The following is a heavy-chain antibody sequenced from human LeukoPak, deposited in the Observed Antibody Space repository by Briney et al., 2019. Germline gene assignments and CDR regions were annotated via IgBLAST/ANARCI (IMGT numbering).Heavy chain of an antibody. CDR2: ISYSRTT. CDR3: ARRKFYDRSGYYYFDY. J-gene: IGHJ4*02. V-gene: IGHV4-31*03. D-gene: IGHD3-22*01. CDR1: GDSISSGGYY. Sequence: ASATLSLTCTVSGDSISSGGYYWTWIRQHPGKGLEWIGYISYSRTTYYNPSLQSRVIISLDTPKNQFSLRLDSVTAADTAVYYCARRKFYDRSGYYYFDYWGQGTLVTVSS.